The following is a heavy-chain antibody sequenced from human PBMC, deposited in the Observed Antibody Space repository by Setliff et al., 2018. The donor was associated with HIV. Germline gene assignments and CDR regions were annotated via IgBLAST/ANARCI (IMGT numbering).Heavy chain of an antibody. CDR3: ARRYFDSSGYSYYFDY. Sequence: PGESLKISCKGSGYKFTSHWIGWVRQMPGKGLEWMGIIYPGDSDTRYMPSFQGQVTISADESISTAYLQWSSLKASDTAMYYGARRYFDSSGYSYYFDYWGQGTLVTVSS. V-gene: IGHV5-51*01. CDR1: GYKFTSHW. J-gene: IGHJ4*02. CDR2: IYPGDSDT. D-gene: IGHD3-22*01.